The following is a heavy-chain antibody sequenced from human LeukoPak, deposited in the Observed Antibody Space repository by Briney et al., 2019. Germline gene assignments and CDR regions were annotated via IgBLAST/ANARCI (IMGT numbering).Heavy chain of an antibody. Sequence: SETLSLTCSVSGGSISSHYWSWIRQPPGKGLEWIGYIYYSGSTKYNPSLKSRVTISVDTSKNQFSLKLSSVTAADTAVYYCARTTAAGTYYFDYWGQGTLVTVSS. CDR3: ARTTAAGTYYFDY. V-gene: IGHV4-59*11. D-gene: IGHD6-13*01. CDR2: IYYSGST. CDR1: GGSISSHY. J-gene: IGHJ4*02.